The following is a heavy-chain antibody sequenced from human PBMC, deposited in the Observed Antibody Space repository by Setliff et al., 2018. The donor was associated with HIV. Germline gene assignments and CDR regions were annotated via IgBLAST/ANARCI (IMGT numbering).Heavy chain of an antibody. CDR3: ARGRHYSSSAPFAIDF. CDR2: IYRDGRT. D-gene: IGHD6-6*01. J-gene: IGHJ4*02. Sequence: SETLSLTCGVSGGSITSSNWWNWVRQSAGKGLEWIGEIYRDGRTNHNPSLKSRVTISIDKSKNQFSLKLSSVTAADTAVYYCARGRHYSSSAPFAIDFWGQGMLVTVSS. CDR1: GGSITSSNW. V-gene: IGHV4-4*02.